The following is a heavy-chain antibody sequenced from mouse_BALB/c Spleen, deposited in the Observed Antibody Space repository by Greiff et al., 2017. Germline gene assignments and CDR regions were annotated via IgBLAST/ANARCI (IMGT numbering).Heavy chain of an antibody. V-gene: IGHV1S56*01. J-gene: IGHJ3*01. CDR1: GYTFTSYY. Sequence: QVQLQQSGPELVKPGASVRISCKASGYTFTSYYIHWVKQRPGQGLEWIGWIYPGNVNTKYNEKFKGKATLTADKSSSTAYMQLSSLTSEDSAVYFCAREGIYDGYGWFAYWGQGTLVTVSA. CDR2: IYPGNVNT. D-gene: IGHD2-3*01. CDR3: AREGIYDGYGWFAY.